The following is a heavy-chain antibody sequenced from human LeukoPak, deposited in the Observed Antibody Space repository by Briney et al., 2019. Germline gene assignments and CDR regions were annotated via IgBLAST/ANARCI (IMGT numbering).Heavy chain of an antibody. CDR1: GGSISSGDYY. J-gene: IGHJ4*02. V-gene: IGHV4-30-4*01. CDR2: IYYSGST. D-gene: IGHD1-26*01. CDR3: AREIVGAAYAVH. Sequence: PSETLSLTCTHSGGSISSGDYYWSWIRQPPGKGLEWIGYIYYSGSTYYNPSLKSRVTISVDTSKNQFSLKLSSVTAADTAVYYCAREIVGAAYAVHWGQGTLVTVSS.